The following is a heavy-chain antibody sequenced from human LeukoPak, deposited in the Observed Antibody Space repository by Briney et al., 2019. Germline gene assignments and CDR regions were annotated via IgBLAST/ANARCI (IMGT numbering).Heavy chain of an antibody. CDR2: INSDGSRT. CDR1: GFTFSSYW. J-gene: IGHJ4*02. V-gene: IGHV3-74*03. Sequence: TGGSLRLSCAASGFTFSSYWMHWVRQAPGKGLVWVSRINSDGSRTTYADSVKGRFTISRDNAKNSLYLQMNSLRAEDTAVYYCARWLRGENYFDYWGQGTLVTVSS. D-gene: IGHD5-12*01. CDR3: ARWLRGENYFDY.